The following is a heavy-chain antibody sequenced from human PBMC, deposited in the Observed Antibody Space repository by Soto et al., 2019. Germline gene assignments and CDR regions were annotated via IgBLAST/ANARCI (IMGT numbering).Heavy chain of an antibody. CDR1: GFTFSSYG. J-gene: IGHJ6*02. D-gene: IGHD3-10*01. V-gene: IGHV3-30*03. CDR3: AIDQSYYGSASKPRHNYYYFGMAV. CDR2: ISYDGSNK. Sequence: QVQLVESGGGVVQPGRSLRLSCAVSGFTFSSYGMHWVRQAPGKGLEWVAVISYDGSNKYYADSVKGRFTISRDNSKNSLYLQLNRLGAEDTAVYYCAIDQSYYGSASKPRHNYYYFGMAVWGQGTTVTVSS.